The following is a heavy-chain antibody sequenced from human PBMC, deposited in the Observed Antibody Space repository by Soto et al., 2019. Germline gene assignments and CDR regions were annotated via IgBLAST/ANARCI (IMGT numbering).Heavy chain of an antibody. J-gene: IGHJ4*02. CDR3: ARVVDASGSFSDY. CDR1: GGSISSGAYS. CDR2: IYHTGST. V-gene: IGHV4-30-2*01. Sequence: QLQESGSGPVKPSQTLTLTCAVSGGSISSGAYSWSWIRQPPGKGLEWIGYIYHTGSTYYNPSLKSRVSISVDRSKNQFSLKLSSVTAADTAVYYCARVVDASGSFSDYWGQGTLVSVSS. D-gene: IGHD3-10*01.